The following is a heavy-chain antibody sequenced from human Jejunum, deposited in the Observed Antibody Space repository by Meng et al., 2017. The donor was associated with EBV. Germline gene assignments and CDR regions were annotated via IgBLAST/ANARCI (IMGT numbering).Heavy chain of an antibody. CDR2: TSTDNGNT. D-gene: IGHD4-17*01. V-gene: IGHV1-18*04. J-gene: IGHJ4*02. Sequence: QVLLVQSGTAVTEPGASVRVSCKASGYTLSEFGITWVRPVPGQGLEWMGWTSTDNGNTNSAQKFQGRVTMTTDTSTSTAYMELRSLRSDDTAIYYCAREAGAPTVTHTDHRGQGTLVTVS. CDR3: AREAGAPTVTHTDH. CDR1: GYTLSEFG.